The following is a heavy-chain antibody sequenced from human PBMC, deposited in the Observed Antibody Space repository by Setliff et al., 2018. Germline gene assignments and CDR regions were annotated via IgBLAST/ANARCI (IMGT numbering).Heavy chain of an antibody. CDR1: GFVFGTYG. CDR3: ARDGVSYGMDV. Sequence: GGSLKISCAASGFVFGTYGMHWVRQAPGKGLDWVASVRFDGSYKVYADSVKGRFTISRDNAKNSLYLQMNSLRAEDTAVYYCARDGVSYGMDVWGQGTTVTVSS. J-gene: IGHJ6*02. CDR2: VRFDGSYK. V-gene: IGHV3-30*02.